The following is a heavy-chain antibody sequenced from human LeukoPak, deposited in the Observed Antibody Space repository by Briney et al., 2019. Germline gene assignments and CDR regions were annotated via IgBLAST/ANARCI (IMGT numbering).Heavy chain of an antibody. V-gene: IGHV1-18*01. J-gene: IGHJ5*02. CDR3: ASWPGVAGLNWFDP. CDR1: GYTFTSYG. D-gene: IGHD6-19*01. CDR2: ISAYNGNT. Sequence: ASVKVSCKASGYTFTSYGISWVRQAPGQGLEWMGWISAYNGNTNYAQKLQGRVTMTTDTSTSTAYMELRSLRSDDTAVYYCASWPGVAGLNWFDPWGQGTLVTVSS.